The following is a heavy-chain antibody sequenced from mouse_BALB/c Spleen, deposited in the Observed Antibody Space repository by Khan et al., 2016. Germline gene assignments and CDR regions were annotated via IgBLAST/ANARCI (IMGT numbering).Heavy chain of an antibody. CDR3: GRCGSGSYVRGKDY. J-gene: IGHJ4*01. V-gene: IGHV3-8*02. D-gene: IGHD6-1*01. CDR2: ISHSGST. Sequence: EVQLQESGPSLVKLSQTLSLTCSVTGDSITSGYWNWIRKFPGNKLEYMGYISHSGSTYYNPSPKRRISITRDTSKNQYYLQLNSVTTDDTATYYWGRCGSGSYVRGKDYGGQGTAVTVSA. CDR1: GDSITSGY.